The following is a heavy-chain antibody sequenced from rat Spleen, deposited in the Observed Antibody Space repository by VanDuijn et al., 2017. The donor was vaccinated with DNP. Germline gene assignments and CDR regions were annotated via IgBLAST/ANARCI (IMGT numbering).Heavy chain of an antibody. CDR1: GFSLTSYG. J-gene: IGHJ2*01. Sequence: QVQLKESGPGLVQPSQTLSLTCTVSGFSLTSYGVSWVRQPPGKGLEWIAAISSGGTTYYNPALTSRLSISRDTSKRQVFLKMNSLQAEDTAIYYCAREGYYDGTYYPYYFDYWGQGVMVTVSS. D-gene: IGHD1-12*02. CDR2: ISSGGTT. V-gene: IGHV2S8*01. CDR3: AREGYYDGTYYPYYFDY.